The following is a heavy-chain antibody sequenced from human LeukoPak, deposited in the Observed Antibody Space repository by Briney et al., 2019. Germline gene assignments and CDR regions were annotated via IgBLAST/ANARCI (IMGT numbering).Heavy chain of an antibody. J-gene: IGHJ5*02. Sequence: GGSLRLSCAASGFTFSSYAMSWVRQAPGKGLEWVSGISGSGGSTYYADSAKGRFTISRDNSKDTLYLQMNSLRAEDTAVYYYAKYSSSSKWFDPWGQGTLVTVS. CDR2: ISGSGGST. V-gene: IGHV3-23*01. CDR3: AKYSSSSKWFDP. CDR1: GFTFSSYA. D-gene: IGHD6-13*01.